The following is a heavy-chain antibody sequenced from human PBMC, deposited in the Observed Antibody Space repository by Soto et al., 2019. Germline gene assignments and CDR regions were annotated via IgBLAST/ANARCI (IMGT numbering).Heavy chain of an antibody. J-gene: IGHJ5*02. CDR3: ARVAYNYYDSSGHDAGWFDP. V-gene: IGHV1-2*02. CDR2: INPNSGGT. CDR1: GYTFTGYY. D-gene: IGHD3-22*01. Sequence: QVQLVQSGAEVKKPGASVKVSCKASGYTFTGYYMHWVRQAPGQGLEWMGWINPNSGGTNYAQKFQGRVTITADESTSTAYMELSSLRSEDTAVYYCARVAYNYYDSSGHDAGWFDPWGQGTLVTVSS.